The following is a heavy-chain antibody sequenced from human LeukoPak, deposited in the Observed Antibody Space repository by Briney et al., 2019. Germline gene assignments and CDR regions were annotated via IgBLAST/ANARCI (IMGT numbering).Heavy chain of an antibody. V-gene: IGHV3-48*04. CDR3: ARMDY. Sequence: GGSLRLSCAASGFTFSSFSMNWVRRAPGKGLEWVSYIRSGGTNTDYTGSVKGRFTISRDNAKNSLYLQMNSLRAEDTAVYYCARMDYWGQGTLVTVSS. CDR2: IRSGGTNT. J-gene: IGHJ4*02. CDR1: GFTFSSFS.